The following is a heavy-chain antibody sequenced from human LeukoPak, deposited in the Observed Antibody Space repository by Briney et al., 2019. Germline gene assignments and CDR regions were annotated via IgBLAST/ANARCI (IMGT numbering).Heavy chain of an antibody. D-gene: IGHD3-10*01. J-gene: IGHJ5*02. Sequence: GGSLRLSCAASGFTFRSYGMHWVRQAPGKGLEWVAFIRYDGNNKYYADSVKGRFTIFRDNSRNTLYLQMNSLRSEDTDVYYCARGRWFGRRRGGNDWFDPWGQGTLVTVSS. V-gene: IGHV3-30*02. CDR3: ARGRWFGRRRGGNDWFDP. CDR2: IRYDGNNK. CDR1: GFTFRSYG.